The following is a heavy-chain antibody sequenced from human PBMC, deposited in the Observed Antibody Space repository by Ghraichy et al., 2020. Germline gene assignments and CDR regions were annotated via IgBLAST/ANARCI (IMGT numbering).Heavy chain of an antibody. J-gene: IGHJ4*02. CDR1: GFTFSSYW. Sequence: GGSLRLSCAASGFTFSSYWMSWVRQAPGKGLEWVANIKQDGSEKYYVDSVKGRFTISRDNAKNSLYLQMNSLRAEDTAVYYCARASDWLLYPFDYWGQGTLVTVSS. CDR2: IKQDGSEK. CDR3: ARASDWLLYPFDY. V-gene: IGHV3-7*03. D-gene: IGHD3-9*01.